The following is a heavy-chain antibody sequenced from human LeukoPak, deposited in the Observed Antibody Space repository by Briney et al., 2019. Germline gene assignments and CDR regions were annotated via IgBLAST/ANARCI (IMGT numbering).Heavy chain of an antibody. CDR2: FDPEDGET. D-gene: IGHD3-3*01. J-gene: IGHJ4*02. CDR3: ATAGWSYDRFDY. V-gene: IGHV1-24*01. CDR1: GYTLTELS. Sequence: GTSVKVSCKVSGYTLTELSMHWVRQAPGKGLEWTGGFDPEDGETIYAQKFQGRVTMTEDTSTDTAYMELSSLRSEDTAVYYCATAGWSYDRFDYWGQGTLVTVSS.